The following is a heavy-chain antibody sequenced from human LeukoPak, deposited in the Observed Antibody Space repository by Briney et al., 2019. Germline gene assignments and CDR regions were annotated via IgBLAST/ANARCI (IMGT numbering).Heavy chain of an antibody. Sequence: GGSLRLSCAGAGIPLRGYAMSWVRQAPGKGLEWVSAMSGGGDSTLYADSVRGRFTISRDDSKNTLYLQMNSLRVEDTAVYYCAKDNYTDSYYPFDYWGQGTLVTVSS. V-gene: IGHV3-23*01. CDR2: MSGGGDST. J-gene: IGHJ4*02. D-gene: IGHD1-26*01. CDR3: AKDNYTDSYYPFDY. CDR1: GIPLRGYA.